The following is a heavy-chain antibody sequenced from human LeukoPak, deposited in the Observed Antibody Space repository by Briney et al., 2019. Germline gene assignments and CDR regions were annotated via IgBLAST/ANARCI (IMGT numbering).Heavy chain of an antibody. CDR3: ASQDASIYSESSTSPTYSD. CDR1: GGTYTNYA. V-gene: IGHV1-69*05. D-gene: IGHD3-22*01. J-gene: IGHJ4*02. Sequence: GASVEVSCKASGGTYTNYAFNWVRQAPGQGLEWMGRIIPIFDSAHYAQRFQGRITITTDESSTTAYMTLSSLTSDDTAVYYCASQDASIYSESSTSPTYSDWGQGTLVTVSS. CDR2: IIPIFDSA.